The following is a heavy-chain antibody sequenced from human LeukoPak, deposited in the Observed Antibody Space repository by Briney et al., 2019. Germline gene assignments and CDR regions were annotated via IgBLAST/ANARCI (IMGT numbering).Heavy chain of an antibody. CDR2: INPKSGGR. V-gene: IGHV1-2*02. D-gene: IGHD2-2*01. CDR1: GYIFISYY. J-gene: IGHJ4*02. Sequence: ASVKVSCKASGYIFISYYMHWVRQAPGQGLEWMGWINPKSGGRSYAQRFQGRVTMTRDTSISTAYMELSRLRSDDSAVYYCATGERLVPAAMWFDYWGQGTLVTVSS. CDR3: ATGERLVPAAMWFDY.